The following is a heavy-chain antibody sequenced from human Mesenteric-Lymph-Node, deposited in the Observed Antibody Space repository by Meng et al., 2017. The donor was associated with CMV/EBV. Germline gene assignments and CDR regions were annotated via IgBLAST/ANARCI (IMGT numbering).Heavy chain of an antibody. V-gene: IGHV3-21*01. CDR2: ISSSSSYI. Sequence: GGSLRLSCAASGFTFSSYSMNWVRQAPGNGLEWVSSISSSSSYIYYADSEKGRFTIARDNSKNTLYLQVNSLRPEDTAVYYCAKDSGMETYYFDYWGQGTLVTVSS. CDR1: GFTFSSYS. CDR3: AKDSGMETYYFDY. D-gene: IGHD3-10*01. J-gene: IGHJ4*02.